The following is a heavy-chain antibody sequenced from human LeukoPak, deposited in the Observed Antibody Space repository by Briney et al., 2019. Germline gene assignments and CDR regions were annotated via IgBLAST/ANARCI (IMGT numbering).Heavy chain of an antibody. CDR2: INPNSGGT. V-gene: IGHV1-2*02. Sequence: ASVKVSCKASGYTFIGYYMHWVRQAPGQGLEWMGWINPNSGGTNYAQKFQGRVTMTRDTSISTAYMELSRLRSDDTAVYYCARETYYYGSGSSSYYMDVWGKGTTVTVSS. CDR3: ARETYYYGSGSSSYYMDV. CDR1: GYTFIGYY. J-gene: IGHJ6*03. D-gene: IGHD3-10*01.